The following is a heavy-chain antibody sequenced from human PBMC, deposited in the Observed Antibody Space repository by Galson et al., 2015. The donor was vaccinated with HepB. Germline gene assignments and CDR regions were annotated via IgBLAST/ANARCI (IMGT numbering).Heavy chain of an antibody. V-gene: IGHV3-30*03. CDR2: ISYDGSDK. CDR3: AREGRSINWDDWHFDL. CDR1: GFTIGNYG. Sequence: LRLSCAASGFTIGNYGLHWVRQAPGKGLEWLTIISYDGSDKKYADSVKGRFTVPRENAKNSLYLQMNSLRAGDTAIYYCAREGRSINWDDWHFDLWGRGTLVTVSS. J-gene: IGHJ2*01. D-gene: IGHD1-1*01.